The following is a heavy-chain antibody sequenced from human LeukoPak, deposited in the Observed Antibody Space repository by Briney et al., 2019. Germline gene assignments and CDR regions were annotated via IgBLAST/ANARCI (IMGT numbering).Heavy chain of an antibody. V-gene: IGHV3-7*01. Sequence: GRSLRLSCAASGFTFSRTWMSWVRHSPGKGLEWVANINGDGSEEYYVDSVKGRFTISRANARSSLYLQMNSLRGEDTAVYYCARDPDSDNAWGWFDSWGQGTVVTVSS. CDR2: INGDGSEE. D-gene: IGHD3-16*01. J-gene: IGHJ5*01. CDR3: ARDPDSDNAWGWFDS. CDR1: GFTFSRTW.